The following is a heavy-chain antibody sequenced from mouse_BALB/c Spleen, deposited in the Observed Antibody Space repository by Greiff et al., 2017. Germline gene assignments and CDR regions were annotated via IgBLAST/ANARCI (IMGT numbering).Heavy chain of an antibody. J-gene: IGHJ3*01. V-gene: IGHV5-6*01. CDR2: ISSGGSYT. Sequence: EVNLVESGGDLVKPGGSLKLSCAASGFTFSSYGMSWVRQTPDKRLEWVATISSGGSYTYYPDSVKGRFTISRDNAKNTLYLQMSSLKSEDTAMYYCARPSPSFAYWGQGTLVTVSA. CDR1: GFTFSSYG. CDR3: ARPSPSFAY.